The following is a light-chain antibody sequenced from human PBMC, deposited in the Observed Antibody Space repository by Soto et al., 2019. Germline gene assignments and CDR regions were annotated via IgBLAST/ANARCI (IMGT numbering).Light chain of an antibody. CDR1: SSDVGGYNY. CDR3: SSYTSRSTYV. J-gene: IGLJ1*01. V-gene: IGLV2-14*01. CDR2: EVS. Sequence: QSALTQPASVSGSPGQSITISCTGTSSDVGGYNYVSWYQQHPGKAPKLMIYEVSNRPSGVSNRFSGSKSGNTASLTISGHQAEDEADSYCSSYTSRSTYVFGTGTKLTVL.